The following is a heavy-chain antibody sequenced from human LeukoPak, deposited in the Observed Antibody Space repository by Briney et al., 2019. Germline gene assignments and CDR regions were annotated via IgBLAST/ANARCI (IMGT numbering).Heavy chain of an antibody. CDR2: IIPIFGTA. J-gene: IGHJ4*02. CDR1: GGTFSSYA. CDR3: AKDPNWEGGY. D-gene: IGHD1-26*01. Sequence: ASVKVSCKASGGTFSSYAISWVRQAPGQGLEWMGGIIPIFGTANYAQKFQGRVTITTDESTSTAYMELSSLRSEDTALYYCAKDPNWEGGYWGQGNLVTVSS. V-gene: IGHV1-69*05.